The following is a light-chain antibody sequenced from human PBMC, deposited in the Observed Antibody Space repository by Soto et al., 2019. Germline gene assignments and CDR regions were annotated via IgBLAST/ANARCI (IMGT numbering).Light chain of an antibody. Sequence: QSVLTQTPSVSGAPGQRVTISCTGSSSNIGAGYDVHWYQQLPGTTPKLLIYANTNRPSGVPDRFSGSKSGTSASLPITGLQAEDEADYYCAAWDDSLNGYVFGTGTKVTVL. J-gene: IGLJ1*01. CDR2: ANT. CDR1: SSNIGAGYD. V-gene: IGLV1-40*01. CDR3: AAWDDSLNGYV.